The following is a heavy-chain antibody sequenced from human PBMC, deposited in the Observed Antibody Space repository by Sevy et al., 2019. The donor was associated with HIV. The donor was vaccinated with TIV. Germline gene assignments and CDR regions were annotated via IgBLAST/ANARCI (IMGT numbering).Heavy chain of an antibody. CDR2: INYSGST. J-gene: IGHJ6*02. V-gene: IGHV4-31*03. CDR3: ARDNRYGDYGLDV. CDR1: GAAIGSGGYY. D-gene: IGHD4-17*01. Sequence: SETLSLTCTVSGAAIGSGGYYWSWIRQHPGKGLEWIAYINYSGSTYYNPSLKSRLSVSLDTTKNQFSLKLSSVTAADTAVYYCARDNRYGDYGLDVWGLGTTVTVS.